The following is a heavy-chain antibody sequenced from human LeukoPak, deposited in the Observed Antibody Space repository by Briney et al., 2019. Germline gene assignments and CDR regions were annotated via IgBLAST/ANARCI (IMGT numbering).Heavy chain of an antibody. CDR1: GFTFSSYA. J-gene: IGHJ4*02. CDR2: ISGSGGST. CDR3: AKTGYSSVHYFDY. D-gene: IGHD6-19*01. Sequence: GVSLRLSCAASGFTFSSYAMSWVRQAPGKGLEWVSAISGSGGSTYYADSVKGRFTISRDNSKNTLYLQMTSLRAEDTAVYYCAKTGYSSVHYFDYWGQGTLVTVSS. V-gene: IGHV3-23*01.